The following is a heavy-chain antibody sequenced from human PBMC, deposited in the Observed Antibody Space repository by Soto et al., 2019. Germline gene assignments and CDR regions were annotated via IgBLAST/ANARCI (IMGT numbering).Heavy chain of an antibody. CDR1: GGTFSTYS. CDR2: IIPIFGTA. CDR3: ASSSGNNQGVGTNFSSDY. Sequence: QVQLVQSGAEVKKPGSSVKVSCKTSGGTFSTYSIVWVRQAPGEGLEWMGGIIPIFGTANYAQTFLDRVTITAEKSPNAAFMELSSLKSEGTAMYYCASSSGNNQGVGTNFSSDYWGPRTLVTVSS. J-gene: IGHJ4*02. D-gene: IGHD1-26*01. V-gene: IGHV1-69*06.